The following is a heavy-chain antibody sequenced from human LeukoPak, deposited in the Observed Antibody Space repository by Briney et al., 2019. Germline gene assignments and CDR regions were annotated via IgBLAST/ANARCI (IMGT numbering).Heavy chain of an antibody. CDR1: GFTFSSYG. Sequence: GGSLRLSCAASGFTFSSYGMHWVREAPGKGLEWVAVISYDGSNKYYADSVKGRFTISRDNAKTTLYLQMNSLRAEDTAVYYCARDTSGSYHTPLGYWGQGTLVTVSS. V-gene: IGHV3-30*03. D-gene: IGHD1-26*01. J-gene: IGHJ4*02. CDR2: ISYDGSNK. CDR3: ARDTSGSYHTPLGY.